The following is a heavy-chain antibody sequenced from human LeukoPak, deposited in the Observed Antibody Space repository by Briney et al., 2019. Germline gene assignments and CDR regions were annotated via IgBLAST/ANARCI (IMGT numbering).Heavy chain of an antibody. CDR3: ARQHSSSSSHFDY. CDR2: MYYSGST. J-gene: IGHJ4*02. CDR1: GGSIRSSYYY. V-gene: IGHV4-39*01. Sequence: PSETLSLTCTVSGGSIRSSYYYWGWIRQPPGKGLEWIGSMYYSGSTYYNPSLKSRVTISVDTSKNQFSLKLTSVTAADTAVYYCARQHSSSSSHFDYWGQGTLVTVSS. D-gene: IGHD6-6*01.